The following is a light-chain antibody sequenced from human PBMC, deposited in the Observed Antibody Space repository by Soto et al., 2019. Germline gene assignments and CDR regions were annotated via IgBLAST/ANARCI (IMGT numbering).Light chain of an antibody. CDR1: QGISSY. J-gene: IGKJ4*01. Sequence: AIRMTQSPSSFSASTGDRVTITCRASQGISSYLAWYQQKPGKAPKLLTYAASTLQSGVPSRFSVSGSGTEFTLTISSLQPDDFATYYCQQYNSYPLTFGGGTKVDIK. CDR3: QQYNSYPLT. CDR2: AAS. V-gene: IGKV1-8*01.